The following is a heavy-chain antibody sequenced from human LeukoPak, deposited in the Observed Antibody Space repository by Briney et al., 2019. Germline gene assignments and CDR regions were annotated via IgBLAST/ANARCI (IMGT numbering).Heavy chain of an antibody. CDR2: ISSSSSYI. J-gene: IGHJ4*02. V-gene: IGHV3-21*01. D-gene: IGHD2-2*01. CDR3: ASDKILGYCSSTSCYGDGDY. CDR1: GFTFSSYS. Sequence: PGGSLRISCAAFGFTFSSYSMNWVRQAPGKGLEWVSSISSSSSYIYYADSVKGRFTISRDNAKNSLYLQMNSLRAEDTAVYYCASDKILGYCSSTSCYGDGDYWGQGTLVTVSS.